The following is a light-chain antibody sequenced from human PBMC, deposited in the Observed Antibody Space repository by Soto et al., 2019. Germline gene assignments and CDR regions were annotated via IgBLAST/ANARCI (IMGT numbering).Light chain of an antibody. V-gene: IGLV2-8*01. CDR2: EVS. CDR3: SSYAGSNNLV. CDR1: SSDVGGYNY. Sequence: QLVLTQPPSASGSPGQSVTISCTGTSSDVGGYNYVSWYQQHPGKAPKLMIYEVSERPSGVSDRFSGSKSGNTASLTVSGLQADDEADYYCSSYAGSNNLVFGGGTKLTV. J-gene: IGLJ3*02.